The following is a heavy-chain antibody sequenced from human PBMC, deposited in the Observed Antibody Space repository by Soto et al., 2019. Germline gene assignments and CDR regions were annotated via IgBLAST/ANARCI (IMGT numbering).Heavy chain of an antibody. CDR1: GFTFSSYD. V-gene: IGHV3-13*01. Sequence: GGSLRLSCAASGFTFSSYDMHWVRQATGKGLEWVSAIGTAGDTYYPGSVKGRFTISRENAKNSLYLQMNSLRAEDTAVFYFARSSAYFDFWSGYSNFDYWGQGTLVTVSS. D-gene: IGHD3-3*01. CDR3: ARSSAYFDFWSGYSNFDY. J-gene: IGHJ4*02. CDR2: IGTAGDT.